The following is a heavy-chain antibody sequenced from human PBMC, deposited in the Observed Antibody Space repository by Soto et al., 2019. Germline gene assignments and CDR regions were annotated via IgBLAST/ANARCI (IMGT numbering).Heavy chain of an antibody. CDR3: AHKVPAAIPRGYYYYGRDV. V-gene: IGHV2-5*01. CDR2: IYWNDDK. CDR1: GFSLSTSGVG. D-gene: IGHD2-2*01. Sequence: SGPTLVNPTQTLTLTCTFSGFSLSTSGVGVGWIRQPPGKALEWLALIYWNDDKRYSPSLKSRLTITKDTSKNQVVLTMTNMDPGDTATYYCAHKVPAAIPRGYYYYGRDVWAQGTTVTVSS. J-gene: IGHJ6*02.